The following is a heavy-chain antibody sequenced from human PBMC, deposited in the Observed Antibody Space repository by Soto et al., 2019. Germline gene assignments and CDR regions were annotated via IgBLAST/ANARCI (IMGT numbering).Heavy chain of an antibody. Sequence: QTLSLTCAISGDSVSSNTAAWNWIRQSPSRGLEWLGRTYYRSKWNYDYALSVKSRIIVNPDTSKNQFSLQLNSVTPEDTAIYYCVRQHSTSVDYYGLDVWGQGTTVTVSS. CDR3: VRQHSTSVDYYGLDV. CDR2: TYYRSKWNY. V-gene: IGHV6-1*01. J-gene: IGHJ6*02. D-gene: IGHD2-2*01. CDR1: GDSVSSNTAA.